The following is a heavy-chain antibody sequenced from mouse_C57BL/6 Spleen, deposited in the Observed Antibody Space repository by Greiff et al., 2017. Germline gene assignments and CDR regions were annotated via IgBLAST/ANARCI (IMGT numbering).Heavy chain of an antibody. CDR2: INPNNGGT. CDR1: GYTFTDYY. J-gene: IGHJ2*01. Sequence: VQLQQSGPELVKPGASVKISCKASGYTFTDYYMNWVKPSHGKSLEWIGDINPNNGGTSYNQKFKGKATLTVDKSSITAYMELRSLTSEDSAVYCCARPPDGYYYFDYWGQGTTRTVSS. V-gene: IGHV1-26*01. CDR3: ARPPDGYYYFDY. D-gene: IGHD2-3*01.